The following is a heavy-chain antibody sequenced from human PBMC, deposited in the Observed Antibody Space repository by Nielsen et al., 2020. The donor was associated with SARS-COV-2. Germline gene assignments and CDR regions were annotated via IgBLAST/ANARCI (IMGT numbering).Heavy chain of an antibody. V-gene: IGHV1-3*01. CDR3: ARIRTWIQLWTTGY. Sequence: ASVKVSCKASGYTFTSYAMHWVRQAPGRRLEWMGWINAGNGNTKYSQKFQGRVTITRDTSATTAYMELSSLRSEDTAVYYCARIRTWIQLWTTGYWGQGTLVTVSS. CDR2: INAGNGNT. CDR1: GYTFTSYA. J-gene: IGHJ4*02. D-gene: IGHD5-18*01.